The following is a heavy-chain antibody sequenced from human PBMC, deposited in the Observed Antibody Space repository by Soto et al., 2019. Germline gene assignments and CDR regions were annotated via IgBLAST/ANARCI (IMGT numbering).Heavy chain of an antibody. V-gene: IGHV3-23*01. CDR3: AISGYSSGWYGYFQH. CDR2: ISGSGGST. CDR1: GFTFSSYA. J-gene: IGHJ1*01. D-gene: IGHD6-19*01. Sequence: GGSLRLSCAASGFTFSSYAMSWVRQAPGKGLEWVSAISGSGGSTYYADSVKGRFTISRDNSKNTLYLQMNSLRDEDTAVYYCAISGYSSGWYGYFQHWGQGTLVTVSS.